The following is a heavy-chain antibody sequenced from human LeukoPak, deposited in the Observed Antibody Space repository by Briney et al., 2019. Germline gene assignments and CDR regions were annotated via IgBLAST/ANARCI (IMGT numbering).Heavy chain of an antibody. J-gene: IGHJ6*03. D-gene: IGHD3/OR15-3a*01. Sequence: SVKVSCKASGGTFSSYAISWVRQAPGQGLEWMGGIIPIFGTANYAQKFQGRVTITTDESTSTAYMELSRLRSEDTAVYYCASCGLTYYYYMDVWGKGTTVTVSS. V-gene: IGHV1-69*05. CDR3: ASCGLTYYYYMDV. CDR2: IIPIFGTA. CDR1: GGTFSSYA.